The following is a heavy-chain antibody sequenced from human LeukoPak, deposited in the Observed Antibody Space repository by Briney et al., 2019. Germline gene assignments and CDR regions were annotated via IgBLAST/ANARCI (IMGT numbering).Heavy chain of an antibody. CDR2: ISSSSSYI. D-gene: IGHD2-2*01. CDR3: AKDLWEVPAAKGIYYYGMDV. V-gene: IGHV3-21*01. Sequence: KPGGSLRLSCAASGFTLSSYSMNWVRQAPGKGLEWVSSISSSSSYIYYADSVKGRFTISRDNSKNTLYLQMNSLRAEDTAVYYCAKDLWEVPAAKGIYYYGMDVWGQGTTVTVSS. J-gene: IGHJ6*02. CDR1: GFTLSSYS.